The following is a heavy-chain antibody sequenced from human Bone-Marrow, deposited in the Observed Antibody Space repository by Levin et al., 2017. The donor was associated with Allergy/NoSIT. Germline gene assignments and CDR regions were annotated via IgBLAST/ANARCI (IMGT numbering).Heavy chain of an antibody. J-gene: IGHJ3*02. D-gene: IGHD2/OR15-2a*01. Sequence: GGSLRLSCAASDFTFKTFYMNWVRQAPGEGLEWVAYIRSSTRITFYADSVKGRFTISRDNSKKTLFLQMNSLRVEDTAKYYCARREYDAFDMWGQGTMVTVSS. CDR3: ARREYDAFDM. CDR1: DFTFKTFY. CDR2: IRSSTRIT. V-gene: IGHV3-48*04.